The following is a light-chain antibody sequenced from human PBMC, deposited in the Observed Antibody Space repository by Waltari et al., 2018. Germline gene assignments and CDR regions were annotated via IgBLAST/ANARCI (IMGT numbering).Light chain of an antibody. Sequence: QSALTQPPSVSGSPGQSVTISCIGTDSDIGDTNYVSWYQQHPGKAPKLIIFDVNAPPSGAPGRSSGSKSGNTASLTISGLQFEDESDYVCCSYAGHFTWVFGGGTKLTVL. CDR1: DSDIGDTNY. CDR2: DVN. CDR3: CSYAGHFTWV. J-gene: IGLJ3*02. V-gene: IGLV2-11*01.